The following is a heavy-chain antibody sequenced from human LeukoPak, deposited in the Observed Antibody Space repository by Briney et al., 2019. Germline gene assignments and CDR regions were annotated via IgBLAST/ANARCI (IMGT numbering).Heavy chain of an antibody. CDR2: ISSSSSYI. Sequence: GGSLRLSCAASGFTFSSYSMNWVRQAPGKGLEWVSSISSSSSYIYYADSVKGRFTISRDNAKNSLYLQMNSLRAEDTAVYYCARVPRYSYGSYYYYGMDVWGQGTTVTVSS. CDR3: ARVPRYSYGSYYYYGMDV. J-gene: IGHJ6*02. CDR1: GFTFSSYS. D-gene: IGHD5-18*01. V-gene: IGHV3-21*01.